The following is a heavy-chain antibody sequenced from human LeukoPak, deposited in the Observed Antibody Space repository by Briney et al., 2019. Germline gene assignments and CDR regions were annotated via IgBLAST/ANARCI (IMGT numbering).Heavy chain of an antibody. J-gene: IGHJ3*02. D-gene: IGHD1-14*01. CDR2: ITPNSGGT. CDR1: GYTFTDYY. CDR3: ARGRYHDAFDI. V-gene: IGHV1-2*06. Sequence: ASVKVSCRASGYTFTDYYIHWVRQAPGQGLEWMGRITPNSGGTNYVQKFQGRVTMTRDTSLGTAYVELSRLTSDDTAVYYCARGRYHDAFDIWGQGTMVTVSS.